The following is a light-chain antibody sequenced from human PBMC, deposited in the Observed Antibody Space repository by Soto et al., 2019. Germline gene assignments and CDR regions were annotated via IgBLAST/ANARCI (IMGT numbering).Light chain of an antibody. CDR3: QQYGTSPLT. CDR2: AAF. Sequence: EIVLTQSPDILSLSPGESATLSCRASQSVNNWPIGWYQQTPGQAPRLLIHAAFNRATGIPDRFSGSASGTDFTLTISGLEPEDFAVYFCQQYGTSPLTFGGGTKVEMK. V-gene: IGKV3-20*01. CDR1: QSVNNWP. J-gene: IGKJ4*01.